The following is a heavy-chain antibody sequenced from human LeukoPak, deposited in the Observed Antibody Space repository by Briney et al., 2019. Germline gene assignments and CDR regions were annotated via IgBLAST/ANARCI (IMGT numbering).Heavy chain of an antibody. CDR2: IYYSGST. D-gene: IGHD3-10*01. CDR1: GGSISSGGHS. CDR3: ARPYYGSGSYYLKGDWFDP. V-gene: IGHV4-30-2*03. Sequence: SETLSLTCAVSGGSISSGGHSWSWIRQPPGKGLEWIGSIYYSGSTYYNPSLKSRVTISVDTSKNQFSLKLSSVTAADTAVYYCARPYYGSGSYYLKGDWFDPWGQGTLVTVSS. J-gene: IGHJ5*02.